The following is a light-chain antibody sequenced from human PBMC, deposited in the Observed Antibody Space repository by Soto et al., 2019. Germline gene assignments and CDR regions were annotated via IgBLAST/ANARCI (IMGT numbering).Light chain of an antibody. CDR3: QQYNNWPPRA. V-gene: IGKV3-15*01. J-gene: IGKJ1*01. CDR2: GAS. CDR1: QSVSSN. Sequence: EIVMTQSPATLSVSPGERATLSCRASQSVSSNLAWYQQKPGQAPRLLIYGASTRATGIPARFSGSGSGTGFSLTISSLQSEDFGVYCCQQYNNWPPRAFGQGTKVEMK.